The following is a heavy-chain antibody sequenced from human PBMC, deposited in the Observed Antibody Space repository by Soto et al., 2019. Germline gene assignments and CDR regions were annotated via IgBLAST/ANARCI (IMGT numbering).Heavy chain of an antibody. V-gene: IGHV1-46*01. CDR2: INPSGGST. D-gene: IGHD3-10*01. J-gene: IGHJ6*02. CDR3: ARDSRALLWFGELYPYGMDV. CDR1: GYTFTSYY. Sequence: QVQLVQSGAEVKKPGASVKVSCKASGYTFTSYYMHWARQAPGQGLEWLGIINPSGGSTTYAQKFQGRVTMTRDTSTSTVYMELSSLRSEDTAVYYCARDSRALLWFGELYPYGMDVWGQGTTVTVSS.